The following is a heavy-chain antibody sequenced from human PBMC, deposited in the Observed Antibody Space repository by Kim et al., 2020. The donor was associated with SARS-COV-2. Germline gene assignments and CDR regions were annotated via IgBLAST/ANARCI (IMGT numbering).Heavy chain of an antibody. J-gene: IGHJ4*02. Sequence: GGSLRLSCAASGFTFSNYAMTWVRQAPGKGLEWVSAIGPSGIATSYAASVKGRFTISRDNSKNTLYLQMNSLRAEDTALYYCARGSSPDYWGQGTLVTV. CDR3: ARGSSPDY. D-gene: IGHD6-13*01. CDR2: IGPSGIAT. CDR1: GFTFSNYA. V-gene: IGHV3-23*01.